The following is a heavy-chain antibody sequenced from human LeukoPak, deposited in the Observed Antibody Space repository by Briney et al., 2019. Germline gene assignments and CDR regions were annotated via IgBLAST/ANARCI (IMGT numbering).Heavy chain of an antibody. D-gene: IGHD5-18*01. V-gene: IGHV3-15*01. J-gene: IGHJ4*02. CDR1: GFTFSNAW. CDR2: IKRKTDGGTT. CDR3: TTILTPENSYSNY. Sequence: GGSLRLSCAASGFTFSNAWMSWVRQAPGTGLEWVGRIKRKTDGGTTGYAAPVKDRFTISRDDSKNTLYLQMNSLKIDDTAIYYCTTILTPENSYSNYWGQGTLVTVSS.